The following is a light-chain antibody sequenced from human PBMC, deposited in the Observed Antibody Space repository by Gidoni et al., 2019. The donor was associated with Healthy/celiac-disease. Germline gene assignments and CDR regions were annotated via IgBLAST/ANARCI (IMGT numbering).Light chain of an antibody. CDR3: AAWDDSLSGLV. CDR1: SSNIGSNY. Sequence: QSVLTQPPSASGTPGQGVTISCSGSSSNIGSNYVYWYQQIPGTAPKLLIYSNNQRPSGVPDRFSGSKSGTSASLAISGLRSEDEADYYCAAWDDSLSGLVFGGGTKLTVL. V-gene: IGLV1-47*01. J-gene: IGLJ2*01. CDR2: SNN.